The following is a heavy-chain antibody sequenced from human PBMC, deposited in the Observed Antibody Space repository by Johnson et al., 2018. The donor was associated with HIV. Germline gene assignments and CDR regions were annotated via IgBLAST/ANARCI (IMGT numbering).Heavy chain of an antibody. CDR3: ARLPSGYNRDTFNI. CDR1: GFTVSDNY. CDR2: ISSSGSTI. J-gene: IGHJ3*02. D-gene: IGHD5-18*01. Sequence: QVQLVESGGGLIQPGGSLRLSCVASGFTVSDNYMSWVRQAPGKGLEWVSYISSSGSTIYYADSVKGRFTISRDNAKNILYLQMNSLRAEDTATYYCARLPSGYNRDTFNIWGQGTMVTVSS. V-gene: IGHV3-11*04.